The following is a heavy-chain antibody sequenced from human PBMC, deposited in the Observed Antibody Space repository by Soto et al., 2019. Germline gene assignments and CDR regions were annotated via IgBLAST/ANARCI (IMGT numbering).Heavy chain of an antibody. D-gene: IGHD2-15*01. V-gene: IGHV4-31*03. J-gene: IGHJ5*02. CDR2: IYYSGST. Sequence: SETLSLTCTVSGVSISSGGYYWSWIRQHPGKGLEWIGYIYYSGSTYYNPSLKSRVTISVDTSKNQFSLKLSSVTAADTAVYYCAATPRYCSGGSCYRRNWFDPWGQGTLVTVSS. CDR3: AATPRYCSGGSCYRRNWFDP. CDR1: GVSISSGGYY.